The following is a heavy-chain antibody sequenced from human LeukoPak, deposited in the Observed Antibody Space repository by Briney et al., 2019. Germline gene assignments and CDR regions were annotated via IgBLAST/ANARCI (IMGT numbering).Heavy chain of an antibody. CDR3: ARYYSASSSSRFDY. CDR2: ISSSGSTI. J-gene: IGHJ4*02. CDR1: GFPFSNYY. Sequence: GGSLGLSCAASGFPFSNYYMTWFRQAPGKGLEGVSSISSSGSTIKYADSVKGRFTISRDNAKNSLYLQMNSLRAEDTAVYYCARYYSASSSSRFDYWGQGTLVTVSS. D-gene: IGHD6-13*01. V-gene: IGHV3-11*01.